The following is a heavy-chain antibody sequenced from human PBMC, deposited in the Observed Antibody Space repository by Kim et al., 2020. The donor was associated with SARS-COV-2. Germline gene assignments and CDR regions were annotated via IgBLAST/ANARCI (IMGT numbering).Heavy chain of an antibody. J-gene: IGHJ6*02. CDR1: GFTFSSYG. D-gene: IGHD2-15*01. Sequence: GGSLRLSCAASGFTFSSYGMHWVRQAPGKGLEWVAVIWYDGSNKYYADSVKGRFTISRDNSKNTLYLQMNSLRAEDTAVYYCAKDPYCSGGSCYSFFHSVYYYYYGMDVWGQGTTVTVSS. CDR3: AKDPYCSGGSCYSFFHSVYYYYYGMDV. CDR2: IWYDGSNK. V-gene: IGHV3-33*06.